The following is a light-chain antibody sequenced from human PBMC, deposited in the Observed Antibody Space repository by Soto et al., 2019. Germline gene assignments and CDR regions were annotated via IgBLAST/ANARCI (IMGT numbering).Light chain of an antibody. CDR1: QSVSSNY. J-gene: IGKJ1*01. Sequence: EILFTQAPGTLSFSRGERATLSCRASQSVSSNYLTWYQQKPGQAPRLLIYGASSRATGIPDRFSGRGSGTDFTLTISRLEPEDFAVYYCQQYDNLPQTLGQGTKVDIK. CDR2: GAS. V-gene: IGKV3-20*01. CDR3: QQYDNLPQT.